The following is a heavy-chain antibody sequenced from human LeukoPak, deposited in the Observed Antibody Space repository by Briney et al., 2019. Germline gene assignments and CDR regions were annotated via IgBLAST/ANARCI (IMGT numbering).Heavy chain of an antibody. Sequence: QPGGSLRLSCAVSGFAISAYSMHWVRQAPGKGLQWVAVISYDGSNRYYADSMKGRFTIPRDNSKNTVYLEMNSVRIDDTAVYYCALESGVVASYWGQGTLVTVSS. V-gene: IGHV3-30-3*01. CDR1: GFAISAYS. D-gene: IGHD3-3*01. CDR3: ALESGVVASY. J-gene: IGHJ4*02. CDR2: ISYDGSNR.